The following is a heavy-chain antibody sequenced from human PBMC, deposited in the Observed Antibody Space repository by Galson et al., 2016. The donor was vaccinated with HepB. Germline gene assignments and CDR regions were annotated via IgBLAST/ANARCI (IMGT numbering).Heavy chain of an antibody. CDR2: ISYYESDGDI. D-gene: IGHD2-21*02. Sequence: SLRLSCAASGFTFNDYWMTWVRQAPGKALEGVSFISYYESDGDIYYTDSVKGRFTVSRDNSKNTLYLQMNSLRAEDTAVYYCAKESGYSDRYPYYYGMDVWGQGTTVTVSS. CDR3: AKESGYSDRYPYYYGMDV. CDR1: GFTFNDYW. V-gene: IGHV3-30*14. J-gene: IGHJ6*02.